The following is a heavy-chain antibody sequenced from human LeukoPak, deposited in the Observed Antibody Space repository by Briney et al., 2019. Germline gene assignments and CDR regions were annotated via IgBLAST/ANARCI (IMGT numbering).Heavy chain of an antibody. J-gene: IGHJ4*02. Sequence: SVKVSCKASGGTLNNYGFSWVRQAPGKGLEWMGGIIPMFGTVSYEQKFQGRVTVTTDASTSTAYMELSSLRFEDTALYYCARDRSGYSLGYALYYFDYWGQGNLVTVSS. D-gene: IGHD5-18*01. CDR3: ARDRSGYSLGYALYYFDY. CDR2: IIPMFGTV. CDR1: GGTLNNYG. V-gene: IGHV1-69*05.